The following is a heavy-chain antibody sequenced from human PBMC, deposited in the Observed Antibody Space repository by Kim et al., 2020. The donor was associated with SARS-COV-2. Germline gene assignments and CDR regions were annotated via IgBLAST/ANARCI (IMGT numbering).Heavy chain of an antibody. CDR1: GFTFDDYA. D-gene: IGHD3-22*01. J-gene: IGHJ4*02. CDR2: ISGDDGST. Sequence: GGSLRLSCAASGFTFDDYAMHWVRQAPGKGLEWVSLISGDDGSTYYADSVKGRFTISRDNSKNSLYLQMNSLRTEDTALYYCAKDLRPYDSSGYYLGYWGQGTLVTVSS. V-gene: IGHV3-43*02. CDR3: AKDLRPYDSSGYYLGY.